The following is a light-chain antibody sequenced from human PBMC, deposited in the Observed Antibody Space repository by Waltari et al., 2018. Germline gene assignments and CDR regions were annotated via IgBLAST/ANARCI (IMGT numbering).Light chain of an antibody. CDR2: DVS. CDR3: SSYVSSDTLEL. V-gene: IGLV2-14*03. J-gene: IGLJ2*01. Sequence: HSALTQPASVSGSPGQSITISCTGTSSDVGGYNYVSRYQQHPGKAPKLMIFDVSNRPSGVSSRFSGSKSGNTASLTISGLQAEDEADYYCSSYVSSDTLELFGGGTSLTVL. CDR1: SSDVGGYNY.